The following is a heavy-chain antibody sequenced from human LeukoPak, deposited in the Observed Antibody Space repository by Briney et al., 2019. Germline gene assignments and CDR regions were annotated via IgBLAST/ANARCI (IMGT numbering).Heavy chain of an antibody. V-gene: IGHV1-69*02. CDR1: GGTFSSYT. J-gene: IGHJ4*02. Sequence: SLKVYCKASGGTFSSYTSSWVRQAPGQGLEWMGRIIPILGIANYAQKFQGRVTITADKSTSTAYMELSSLRSEDTAVYYCARAIVYGGNTRYFDYWGQGTLGTVSS. D-gene: IGHD4-23*01. CDR3: ARAIVYGGNTRYFDY. CDR2: IIPILGIA.